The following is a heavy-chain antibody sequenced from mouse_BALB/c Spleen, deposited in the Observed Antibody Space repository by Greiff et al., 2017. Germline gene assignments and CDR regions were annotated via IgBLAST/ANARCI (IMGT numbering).Heavy chain of an antibody. CDR2: IDPANGNT. J-gene: IGHJ1*01. V-gene: IGHV14-3*02. D-gene: IGHD4-1*02. Sequence: EVKLVESGAELVKPGASVKLSCTASGFNIKDTYMHWVKQRPEQGLEWIGRIDPANGNTKYDPKFQGKATITADTSSNTAYLQLSSLTSEDTAVYYCAPTGTGYFDVWGAGTTVTVSS. CDR1: GFNIKDTY. CDR3: APTGTGYFDV.